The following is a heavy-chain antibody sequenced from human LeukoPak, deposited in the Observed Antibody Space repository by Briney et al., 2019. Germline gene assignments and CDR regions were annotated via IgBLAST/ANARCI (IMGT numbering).Heavy chain of an antibody. CDR1: GFTFSSYS. J-gene: IGHJ4*02. CDR3: ARDFTRYDFWSGEFASY. Sequence: MTGGSLRLSCAASGFTFSSYSMNWVRQAPGKGLEWVSSISSSSSYIYYADSVKGRFTISRDNAKSSLYLQMNSLRAEDTAVYYCARDFTRYDFWSGEFASYWGQGTLVTVSS. V-gene: IGHV3-21*01. D-gene: IGHD3-3*01. CDR2: ISSSSSYI.